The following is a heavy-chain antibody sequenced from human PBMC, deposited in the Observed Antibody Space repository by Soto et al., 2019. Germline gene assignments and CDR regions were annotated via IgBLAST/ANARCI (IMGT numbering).Heavy chain of an antibody. CDR3: ASHVGSGYSDY. CDR2: IYTSGNT. CDR1: GASISDYY. J-gene: IGHJ4*02. Sequence: SGTLSLTCNVSGASISDYYWSWIRQPPGKGLEWIGYIYTSGNTNYNPSLKRRVTISVDTSKNQFSLKLRSVTAADTAVYYCASHVGSGYSDYWGQGTLVTVSS. V-gene: IGHV4-59*13. D-gene: IGHD1-26*01.